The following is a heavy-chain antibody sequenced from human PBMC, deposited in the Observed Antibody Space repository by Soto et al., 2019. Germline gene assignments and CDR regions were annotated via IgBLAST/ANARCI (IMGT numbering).Heavy chain of an antibody. CDR2: INPNSGGT. CDR3: ARDRIAAAGGGWDYYGMDV. Sequence: ASVKVSCKASGYTFTGYYMHWVRQAPGQGLEWMGWINPNSGGTNYAQKFQGWVTMTRDTSISTAYMELSRLRSDDTAVYYCARDRIAAAGGGWDYYGMDVWGQGTTVTVSS. D-gene: IGHD6-13*01. CDR1: GYTFTGYY. J-gene: IGHJ6*02. V-gene: IGHV1-2*04.